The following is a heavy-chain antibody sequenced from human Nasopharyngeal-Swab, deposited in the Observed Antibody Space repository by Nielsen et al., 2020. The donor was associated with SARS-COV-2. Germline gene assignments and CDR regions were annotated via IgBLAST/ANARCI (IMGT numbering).Heavy chain of an antibody. CDR3: ARGAYYDSRGAFDI. J-gene: IGHJ3*02. V-gene: IGHV3-21*01. D-gene: IGHD3-22*01. Sequence: GESLKISCAASGFTFSSYSMNWVRQAPGKGLESVSSISSSSSYIYYADSVKGRFTISRDNAKNSLYLQMNSLRAEDTAVYYCARGAYYDSRGAFDIWGQGTMVTVSS. CDR1: GFTFSSYS. CDR2: ISSSSSYI.